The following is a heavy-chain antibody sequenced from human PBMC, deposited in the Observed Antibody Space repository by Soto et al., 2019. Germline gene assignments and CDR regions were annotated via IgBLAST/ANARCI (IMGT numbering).Heavy chain of an antibody. CDR3: ARLFRYCSSTSCTQGYYYGMDV. J-gene: IGHJ6*02. CDR2: IYHSGST. Sequence: PSETLSLTCAVSGGSISSSNWLSWVRQPPGKGLEWIGEIYHSGSTNYNPSLKSRVTISVDKSKNQFSLKLSSVTAADTAVYYCARLFRYCSSTSCTQGYYYGMDVWGQGTTVTVSS. CDR1: GGSISSSNW. V-gene: IGHV4-4*02. D-gene: IGHD2-2*01.